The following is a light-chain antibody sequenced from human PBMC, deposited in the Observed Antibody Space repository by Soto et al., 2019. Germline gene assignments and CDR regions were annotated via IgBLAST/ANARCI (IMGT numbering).Light chain of an antibody. CDR2: DVS. CDR3: CSYAGSYR. CDR1: SSDVGGYNY. J-gene: IGLJ2*01. Sequence: QSALTQPRSVSGSPGQSVTISCTGTSSDVGGYNYVSWYQQHPGKAPKLMIYDVSKRPSGVPDRFSGSKSGNTASLTISGLQAVDEADYYCCSYAGSYRIGGGTQLTVL. V-gene: IGLV2-11*01.